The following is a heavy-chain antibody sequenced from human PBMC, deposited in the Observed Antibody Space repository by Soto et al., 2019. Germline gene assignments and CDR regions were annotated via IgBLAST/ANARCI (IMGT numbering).Heavy chain of an antibody. CDR1: GFTFSSYW. D-gene: IGHD3-16*01. V-gene: IGHV3-7*01. Sequence: GESLKISCAASGFTFSSYWMSWVRQAPGKGLEWVANIKQDGSEKYYVDSVKGRFTISRDNAKNSLYLQMNSLRAEDTAVYYCARALGGPYYFDYWGQGTLVTVSS. CDR3: ARALGGPYYFDY. CDR2: IKQDGSEK. J-gene: IGHJ4*02.